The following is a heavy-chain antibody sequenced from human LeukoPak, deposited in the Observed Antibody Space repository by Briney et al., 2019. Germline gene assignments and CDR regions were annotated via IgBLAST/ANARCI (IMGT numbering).Heavy chain of an antibody. CDR3: ARGRSDLHSSGWYFNYFDY. D-gene: IGHD6-19*01. Sequence: SETLSLTCTVSAYSISSGYYWGWIRPPPGKGLEWIGSIYQSGSTYYKPSLKSRVSISVDTSKNQFSLKLSSVTAADTAVYYCARGRSDLHSSGWYFNYFDYWGQGTLVTVSS. CDR2: IYQSGST. V-gene: IGHV4-38-2*02. CDR1: AYSISSGYY. J-gene: IGHJ4*02.